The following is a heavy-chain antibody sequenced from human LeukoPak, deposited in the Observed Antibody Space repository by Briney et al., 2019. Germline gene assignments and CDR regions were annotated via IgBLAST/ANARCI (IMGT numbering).Heavy chain of an antibody. Sequence: NPSETLSLTCTVSGGSISSSSYYWGWIRQPPGKGLEWIGSIYYSGSTYYNPSLKSRVTISVDTSKNQFSLKLSSVTAADTAVYYCARVGHDSSGYYYGGVRGVDYWGQGTLVTVSS. D-gene: IGHD3-22*01. CDR2: IYYSGST. CDR1: GGSISSSSYY. CDR3: ARVGHDSSGYYYGGVRGVDY. V-gene: IGHV4-39*07. J-gene: IGHJ4*02.